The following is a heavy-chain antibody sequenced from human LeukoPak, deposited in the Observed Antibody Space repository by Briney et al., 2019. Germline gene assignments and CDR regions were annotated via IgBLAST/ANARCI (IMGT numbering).Heavy chain of an antibody. D-gene: IGHD3-10*01. V-gene: IGHV1-24*01. CDR2: FDPEDGET. Sequence: ASVKVSCKVSGYTLTKLSMHWVRQAPGKGLEWMGGFDPEDGETIYAQKFQGRVTMTEDTSTDTAYMELSSLRSEDTAVYYCATAARSDLLWFGDDYYYGMDVWGQGTTVTVSS. CDR3: ATAARSDLLWFGDDYYYGMDV. CDR1: GYTLTKLS. J-gene: IGHJ6*02.